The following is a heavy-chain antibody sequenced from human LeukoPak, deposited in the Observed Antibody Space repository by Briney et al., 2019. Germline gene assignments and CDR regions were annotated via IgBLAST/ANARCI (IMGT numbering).Heavy chain of an antibody. Sequence: SETLSLTCAVYGGSFSGYYWSWIRPPPGKGLEWIGEINHSGSTNYNPSLKSRVTISVDTSKNQFSLKLSSVTAADTAVYYCARGWYYDSSGYYYEGLAAFDYWGQGTLVTVSS. J-gene: IGHJ4*02. CDR2: INHSGST. CDR1: GGSFSGYY. D-gene: IGHD3-22*01. CDR3: ARGWYYDSSGYYYEGLAAFDY. V-gene: IGHV4-34*01.